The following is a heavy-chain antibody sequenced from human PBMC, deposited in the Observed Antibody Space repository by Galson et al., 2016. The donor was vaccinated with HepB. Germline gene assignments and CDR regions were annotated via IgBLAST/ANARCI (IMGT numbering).Heavy chain of an antibody. V-gene: IGHV3-30-3*01. J-gene: IGHJ4*02. Sequence: SLRLSCAASGFTFSSFSIHWVRQAPGKGLEWVTVISYDGNNKYYADSVKGRFTISRDNSKKTLFLQMDSLRAEDTALYYCAFSWGGCSSTTCYFDFDFWGQGTLVTVSS. CDR2: ISYDGNNK. CDR3: AFSWGGCSSTTCYFDFDF. D-gene: IGHD2-2*01. CDR1: GFTFSSFS.